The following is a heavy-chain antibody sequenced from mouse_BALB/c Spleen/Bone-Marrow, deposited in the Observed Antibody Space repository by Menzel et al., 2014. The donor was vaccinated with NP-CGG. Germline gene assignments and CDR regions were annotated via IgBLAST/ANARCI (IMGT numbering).Heavy chain of an antibody. V-gene: IGHV1S81*02. D-gene: IGHD2-3*01. J-gene: IGHJ3*01. CDR1: GYSFTTYW. CDR3: ARYDGPAWFAY. Sequence: QVQLQQSGAELVKPGASVRLSCKASGYSFTTYWIHWVKRRPGQGLVWIGEINPSNGRTNYNEKFKSKATLTVDKSSSTAYMQLSSLTSEDSAVYYCARYDGPAWFAYWGQGTLVTVSA. CDR2: INPSNGRT.